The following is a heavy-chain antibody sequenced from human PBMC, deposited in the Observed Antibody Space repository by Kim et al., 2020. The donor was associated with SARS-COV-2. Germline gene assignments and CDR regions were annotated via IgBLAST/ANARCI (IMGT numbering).Heavy chain of an antibody. CDR2: INHSGST. Sequence: SETLSLTCAVYGGSFSGYYWSWIRQPPGKGLEWIGEINHSGSTNYNPSLKSRVTISVDTSKNQFSLKLSSVTAADTAVYYCARGRRRGTVAARLSNFDYWGQGTLVTVSS. D-gene: IGHD6-6*01. V-gene: IGHV4-34*01. CDR1: GGSFSGYY. J-gene: IGHJ4*02. CDR3: ARGRRRGTVAARLSNFDY.